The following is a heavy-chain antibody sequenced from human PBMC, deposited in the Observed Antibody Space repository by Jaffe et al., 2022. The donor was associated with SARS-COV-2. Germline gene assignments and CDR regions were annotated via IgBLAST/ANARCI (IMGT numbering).Heavy chain of an antibody. J-gene: IGHJ4*02. CDR1: GYTFTSYG. CDR3: AREGASYYDILTGYFPIHY. V-gene: IGHV1-18*01. Sequence: QVQLVQSGAEVKKPGASVKVSCKASGYTFTSYGISWVRQAPGQGLEWMGWISAYNGNTNYAQKLQGRVTMTTDTSTSTAYMELRSLRSDDTAVYYCAREGASYYDILTGYFPIHYWGQGTLVTVSS. D-gene: IGHD3-9*01. CDR2: ISAYNGNT.